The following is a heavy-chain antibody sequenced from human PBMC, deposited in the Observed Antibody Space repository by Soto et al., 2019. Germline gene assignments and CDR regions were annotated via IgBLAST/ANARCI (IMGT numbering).Heavy chain of an antibody. V-gene: IGHV3-30-3*01. CDR1: GFTFSSYA. Sequence: PGGSLRLSCAASGFTFSSYAMHWVRQAPGKGLEWVAVISYDGSNKYYADSVKGRFTISRDNSKNTLYLQMNSLRAEDTAVYYCARDLEDSYGPALYYDSSGPLYWGQGTLVTVSS. CDR2: ISYDGSNK. CDR3: ARDLEDSYGPALYYDSSGPLY. D-gene: IGHD3-22*01. J-gene: IGHJ4*02.